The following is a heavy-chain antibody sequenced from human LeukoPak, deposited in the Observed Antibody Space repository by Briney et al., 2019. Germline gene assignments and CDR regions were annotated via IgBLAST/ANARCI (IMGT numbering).Heavy chain of an antibody. Sequence: PSETLSLTCSVSGGSISSSRSYWGWIRQPPGKGLEWVGSIYYNGDTYYNPSFKSRVSMSADTSKNQISLILTSVTAADTAVYYCSREGYSCPNWFDTWGQGTLVTVSS. CDR2: IYYNGDT. CDR1: GGSISSSRSY. D-gene: IGHD4-11*01. CDR3: SREGYSCPNWFDT. J-gene: IGHJ5*02. V-gene: IGHV4-39*07.